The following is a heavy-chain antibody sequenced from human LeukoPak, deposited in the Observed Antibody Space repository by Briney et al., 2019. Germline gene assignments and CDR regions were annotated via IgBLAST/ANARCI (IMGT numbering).Heavy chain of an antibody. Sequence: GRSLRLSCAASGFTFSSYAMHWVRQAPGKGLEWVAVISYDGSNKYYADSVKGRFTISRDNSKNTLDLQMNSLRAEDTAIYYCTKNLGQWLDFWGQGTLVTVSS. CDR3: TKNLGQWLDF. CDR2: ISYDGSNK. J-gene: IGHJ5*01. V-gene: IGHV3-30-3*02. CDR1: GFTFSSYA.